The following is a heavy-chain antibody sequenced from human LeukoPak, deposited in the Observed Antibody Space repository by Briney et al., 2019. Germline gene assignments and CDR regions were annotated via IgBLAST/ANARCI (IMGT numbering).Heavy chain of an antibody. Sequence: GGSLRLSCAASGFTVSSNYMSWVRQAPGKGLEWVAVIYSGGSTYHADSVKGRFTISRDNSKNTLYLQMNSLRAEDTAVYYCAREARYCSSTSCSDWGQGTLVTVSS. D-gene: IGHD2-2*01. CDR2: IYSGGST. CDR3: AREARYCSSTSCSD. V-gene: IGHV3-66*02. CDR1: GFTVSSNY. J-gene: IGHJ4*02.